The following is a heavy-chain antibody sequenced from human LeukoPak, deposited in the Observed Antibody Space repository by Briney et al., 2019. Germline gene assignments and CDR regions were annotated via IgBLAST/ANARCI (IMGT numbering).Heavy chain of an antibody. CDR1: GFTFSSYA. Sequence: GGSLRLPCAASGFTFSSYAMSWVRQAPGKGLEWVSAISGSGGSTYYADSVKGRFTISRDNSKNTLYLQMNSLRADDTAVYYCATRGIVVVPTAIGPANWFDPWGQGTLVTVSS. CDR2: ISGSGGST. D-gene: IGHD2-2*02. V-gene: IGHV3-23*01. J-gene: IGHJ5*02. CDR3: ATRGIVVVPTAIGPANWFDP.